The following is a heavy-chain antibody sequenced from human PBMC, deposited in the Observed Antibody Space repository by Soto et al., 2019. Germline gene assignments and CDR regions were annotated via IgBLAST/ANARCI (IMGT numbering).Heavy chain of an antibody. CDR1: GFTFSSFL. V-gene: IGHV3-64D*06. J-gene: IGHJ5*02. CDR3: VKEGTMAPRYWFGA. CDR2: ISDSGGST. D-gene: IGHD3-3*01. Sequence: DVQLVESGGGLIQPGGSLRLSCSGSGFTFSSFLMHWVRQAPGKGLEYVAGISDSGGSTYYADSVQGRFTISRDSSTLYLQMSGLRPEDTALYYCVKEGTMAPRYWFGAWGQGTLVNVSS.